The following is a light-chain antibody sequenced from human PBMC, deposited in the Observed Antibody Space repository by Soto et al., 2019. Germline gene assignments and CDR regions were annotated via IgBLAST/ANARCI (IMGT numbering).Light chain of an antibody. V-gene: IGKV4-1*01. Sequence: DIMLSQSPPSLPASLGERATINCKSSQSLLYDSNNKNYLAWYQQKPGQLPKLLIYWASMLESGVPDRFSGSGSGTDFTLTITSLQAEDVAVYYCQQYYSLPLTFGGGTKVDI. J-gene: IGKJ4*01. CDR2: WAS. CDR3: QQYYSLPLT. CDR1: QSLLYDSNNKNY.